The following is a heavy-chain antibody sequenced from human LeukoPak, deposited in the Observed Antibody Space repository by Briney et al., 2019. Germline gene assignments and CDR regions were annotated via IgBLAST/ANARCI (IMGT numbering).Heavy chain of an antibody. D-gene: IGHD1-26*01. CDR2: ISYDGSNK. J-gene: IGHJ4*02. V-gene: IGHV3-30-3*01. Sequence: GSLSLSCAASGFTFSSYAMHWVRQAPGKGLEWVTVISYDGSNKYYADSVKGRFTISRDNSKDTLYLQMNSLRAEDTAVYYCATDRNSGKYYDYWGQGTLVTVSS. CDR1: GFTFSSYA. CDR3: ATDRNSGKYYDY.